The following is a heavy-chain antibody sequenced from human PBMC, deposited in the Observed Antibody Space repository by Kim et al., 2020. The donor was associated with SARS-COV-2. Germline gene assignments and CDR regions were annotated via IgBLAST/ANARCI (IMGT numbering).Heavy chain of an antibody. J-gene: IGHJ6*02. CDR3: ARCRVTIFGVVIGYYGMDV. D-gene: IGHD3-3*01. CDR2: INHSGST. Sequence: SETLSLTCAVYGGSFSGYYWSWIRQPPGKGLEWIGEINHSGSTNYNPSLKSRVTISVDTSKNQFSLKLSSVTAADTAVYYCARCRVTIFGVVIGYYGMDVWGRGTTVTVSS. CDR1: GGSFSGYY. V-gene: IGHV4-34*01.